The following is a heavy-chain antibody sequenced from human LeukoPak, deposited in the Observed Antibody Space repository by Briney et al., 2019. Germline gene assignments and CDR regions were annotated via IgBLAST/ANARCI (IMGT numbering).Heavy chain of an antibody. CDR2: IYHSGST. D-gene: IGHD6-13*01. V-gene: IGHV4-30-2*01. CDR3: AREGIAAAAQEY. CDR1: GGSISSGGYY. Sequence: SRTLSLTCTVSGGSISSGGYYWSWIRQPPGKGLEWIGYIYHSGSTYYNPSLKSRVTISVDRSKNQFSLKLSSVTAADTAVYYCAREGIAAAAQEYWGQGTLVTVSS. J-gene: IGHJ4*02.